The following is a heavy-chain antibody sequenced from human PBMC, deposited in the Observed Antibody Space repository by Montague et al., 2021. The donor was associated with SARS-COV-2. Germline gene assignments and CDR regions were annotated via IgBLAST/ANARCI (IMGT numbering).Heavy chain of an antibody. V-gene: IGHV3-30*04. D-gene: IGHD6-13*01. CDR3: AREGITAAGQDFDY. CDR2: ISYDGTNE. J-gene: IGHJ4*02. Sequence: SLRLSCAASGFTFSSYSMHWVRQAPGKGLEWVAVISYDGTNEYYADSVKGRFTISRDNSKNTLYLQMNSLRAEDTAVYYCAREGITAAGQDFDYWGQGTLVTVSS. CDR1: GFTFSSYS.